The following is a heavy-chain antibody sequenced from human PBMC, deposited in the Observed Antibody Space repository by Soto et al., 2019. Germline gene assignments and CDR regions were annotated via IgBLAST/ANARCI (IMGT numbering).Heavy chain of an antibody. Sequence: QVQLQQWGAGLLKPSETLSLTCAVYGGSVSGANYYWSWIRQPPGKGLEWIGEMSHSGGTHFNPSLESLVTISVDTSTNKFALKMSSVTAADTALYYCARVERGTATTVVDAFNIWGPGTMVTVSS. D-gene: IGHD1-1*01. CDR3: ARVERGTATTVVDAFNI. J-gene: IGHJ3*02. CDR2: MSHSGGT. V-gene: IGHV4-34*01. CDR1: GGSVSGANYY.